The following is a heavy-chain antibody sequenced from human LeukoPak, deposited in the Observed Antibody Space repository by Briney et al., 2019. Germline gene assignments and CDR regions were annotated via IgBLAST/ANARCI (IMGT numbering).Heavy chain of an antibody. Sequence: GGSLRLSCAASGLAFSTYWMTWVRQALGKGLEWVANIKEDGSERSYVDSVRGRFTTSRDNAKNSLYLQMNSLGVEDTAVYYCARAARVRSNDAFDLWGQGTLVTVSS. V-gene: IGHV3-7*01. CDR2: IKEDGSER. J-gene: IGHJ3*01. CDR1: GLAFSTYW. D-gene: IGHD6-6*01. CDR3: ARAARVRSNDAFDL.